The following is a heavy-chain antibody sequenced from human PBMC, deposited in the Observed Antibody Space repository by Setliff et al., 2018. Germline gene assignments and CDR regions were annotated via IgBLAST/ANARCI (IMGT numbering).Heavy chain of an antibody. CDR2: ISGSGSNT. D-gene: IGHD2-21*02. V-gene: IGHV3-23*01. Sequence: GSLRLSCAASGFTFSNYAMSWVRQAPGKGLEWVSAISGSGSNTFYADSVTGRFTISRDNSKNTLYLQMNSLRAEDTAVYYCARGFDVCGGGACYTDGPYYFDYWGLGTLVTVSS. J-gene: IGHJ4*02. CDR3: ARGFDVCGGGACYTDGPYYFDY. CDR1: GFTFSNYA.